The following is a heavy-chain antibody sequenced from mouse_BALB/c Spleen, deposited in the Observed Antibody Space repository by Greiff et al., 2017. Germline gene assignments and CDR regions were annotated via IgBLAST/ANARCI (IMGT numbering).Heavy chain of an antibody. Sequence: QVQLQQSGAELVRPGASVTLSCKASGYTFTDYEMHWVKQTPVHGLEWIGAIDPETGGTAYNQKFKGKATLTADKSSSTAYMELRSLTSEDSAVYYCTNYYGSSYYYAMDYWGQGTSVTVSS. CDR1: GYTFTDYE. J-gene: IGHJ4*01. CDR3: TNYYGSSYYYAMDY. CDR2: IDPETGGT. V-gene: IGHV1-15*01. D-gene: IGHD1-1*01.